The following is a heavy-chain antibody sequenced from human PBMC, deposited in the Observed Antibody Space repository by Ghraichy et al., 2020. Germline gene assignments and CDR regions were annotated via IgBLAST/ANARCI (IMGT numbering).Heavy chain of an antibody. D-gene: IGHD3-10*01. V-gene: IGHV4-34*01. CDR1: GGSFSGHY. CDR3: ARRDYYGAGGGY. CDR2: INHSGST. J-gene: IGHJ4*02. Sequence: SETLSLTCAVYGGSFSGHYWSWIRQPPGKGLEWIGEINHSGSTNYNPSLKSRVTMSVDTSKNQFSLKLSSVTAADTAVYYCARRDYYGAGGGYWGQGTLVTVS.